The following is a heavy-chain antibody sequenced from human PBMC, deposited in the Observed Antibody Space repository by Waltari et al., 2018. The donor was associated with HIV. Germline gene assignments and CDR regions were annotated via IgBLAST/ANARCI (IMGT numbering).Heavy chain of an antibody. CDR3: ASGIGYCTSSTCKPSPHYGMDV. D-gene: IGHD2-2*01. CDR2: IYYSRRT. J-gene: IGHJ6*02. V-gene: IGHV4-31*03. Sequence: QVQLQESGPGLVKPSQTLSLTCTVSGASISSGGYYWGWIRQHPGKGLEWIGYIYYSRRTSNNPARKSRVTISVDTSKSQFSLGLSSVPAADRAVYYCASGIGYCTSSTCKPSPHYGMDVLGQGTTVTVSS. CDR1: GASISSGGYY.